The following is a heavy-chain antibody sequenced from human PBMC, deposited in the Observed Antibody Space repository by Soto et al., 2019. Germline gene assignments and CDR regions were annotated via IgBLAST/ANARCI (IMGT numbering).Heavy chain of an antibody. D-gene: IGHD2-15*01. Sequence: PSETLSLTCTVSGGSISSSSSYWGWIRQPPGKGLEWIGCIYYLGNTYYNPSLGSRVTISVDTSNNQFSLKLSSVTAADTAVYYCASVAVVGAPRAVDYWGQGTLVTVSS. J-gene: IGHJ4*02. CDR1: GGSISSSSSY. CDR3: ASVAVVGAPRAVDY. CDR2: IYYLGNT. V-gene: IGHV4-39*07.